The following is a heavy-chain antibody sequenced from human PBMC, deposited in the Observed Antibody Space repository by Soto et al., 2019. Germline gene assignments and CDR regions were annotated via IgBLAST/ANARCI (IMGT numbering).Heavy chain of an antibody. CDR2: IIPIFGTA. D-gene: IGHD2-2*01. J-gene: IGHJ3*02. CDR1: GGTFSSYA. Sequence: SVKVSCKASGGTFSSYAISWVRQAPGQGLEWMGGIIPIFGTANYAQKVQGRVAITADKSTSTAYMELSSLRSEDTAVYYCERNRGEVVPAARFDAFDIWGQGTMVTVSS. CDR3: ERNRGEVVPAARFDAFDI. V-gene: IGHV1-69*06.